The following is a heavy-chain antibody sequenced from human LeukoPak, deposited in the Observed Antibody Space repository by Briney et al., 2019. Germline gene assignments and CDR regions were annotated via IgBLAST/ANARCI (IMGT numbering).Heavy chain of an antibody. V-gene: IGHV3-48*03. CDR1: GFTFSSYE. CDR3: ARDGDIVVVPAATYFDY. J-gene: IGHJ4*02. D-gene: IGHD2-2*01. CDR2: ISSSGSTI. Sequence: GGSLRLSCAASGFTFSSYEMNWVRQAPGKGLEWVSYISSSGSTIYYADSVKGRFTISRDNAKNSLYLQMNSLRAEDTAVYYCARDGDIVVVPAATYFDYWGQGTLVTVSS.